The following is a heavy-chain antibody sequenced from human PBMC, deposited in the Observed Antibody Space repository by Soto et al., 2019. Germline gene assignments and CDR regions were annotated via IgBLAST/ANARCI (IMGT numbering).Heavy chain of an antibody. CDR1: GESLSGYY. CDR3: AKTSGCHPLHWFGP. J-gene: IGHJ5*02. CDR2: INHSGST. V-gene: IGHV4-34*01. Sequence: PSATLTLTSAACGESLSGYYWSWIRQPPGKGLESMGEINHSGSTNYIPSLKRRVTIPVATSMNQFSLKLSSVRAPDTPVYYCAKTSGCHPLHWFGPWDRGTRVTVAS. D-gene: IGHD6-19*01.